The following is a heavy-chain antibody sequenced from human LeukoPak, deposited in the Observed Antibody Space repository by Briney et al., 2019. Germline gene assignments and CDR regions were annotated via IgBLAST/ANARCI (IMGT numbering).Heavy chain of an antibody. V-gene: IGHV3-30*02. Sequence: GGSLRLSCAASGFTFSSYGMHWVRQAPGKGLEWVAFIRYDGSNKYYADSVKGRFTISRDNSENTVHLRMNDLRAEDTAVYYCARSWDARLNFDYWGQGTLVTVSS. D-gene: IGHD1-26*01. CDR2: IRYDGSNK. CDR3: ARSWDARLNFDY. J-gene: IGHJ4*02. CDR1: GFTFSSYG.